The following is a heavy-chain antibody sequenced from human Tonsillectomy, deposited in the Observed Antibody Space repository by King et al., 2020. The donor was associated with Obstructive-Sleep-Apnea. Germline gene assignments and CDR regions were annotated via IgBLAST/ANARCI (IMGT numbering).Heavy chain of an antibody. CDR2: ISYDGSDK. CDR1: GFTFSTYE. J-gene: IGHJ4*02. Sequence: VQLVESGGGVVQPWRSLRLSCAASGFTFSTYEMHRVRQAPGKGLEWVACISYDGSDKYYADSVKGRFTISRDNSKNTLSLPMNSLTTEDTAVFYCATYGDYPGSSFDYWGQGTLVTVSS. V-gene: IGHV3-30*04. D-gene: IGHD4-17*01. CDR3: ATYGDYPGSSFDY.